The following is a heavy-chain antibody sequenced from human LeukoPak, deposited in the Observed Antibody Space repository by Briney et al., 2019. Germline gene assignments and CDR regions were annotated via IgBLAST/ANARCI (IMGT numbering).Heavy chain of an antibody. CDR3: ARGIPGGFDY. CDR1: GFTFSSYS. Sequence: GGSLRLSCAASGFTFSSYSMNWVRQAPGKGLEWVSSISSSSNYIYYADSMKGRFTISRDNAKNSLYLQMNSLRAGDTAVYYCARGIPGGFDYWGQGTLVTVSS. CDR2: ISSSSNYI. J-gene: IGHJ4*02. D-gene: IGHD1-14*01. V-gene: IGHV3-21*01.